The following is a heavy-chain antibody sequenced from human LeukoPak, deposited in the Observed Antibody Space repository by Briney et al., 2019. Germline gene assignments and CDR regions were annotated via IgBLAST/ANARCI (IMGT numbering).Heavy chain of an antibody. CDR3: TTELIF. CDR2: IKSKSDGGTT. V-gene: IGHV3-15*01. J-gene: IGHJ4*02. Sequence: PGGALRHSCAASGFTFSNDWMSWVRQAPGKGREGVGRIKSKSDGGTTDYAAPVKGRFTTAREDSKNTLYLQMHSLKTDDTAVYYCTTELIFWGQGTLVTVSS. CDR1: GFTFSNDW.